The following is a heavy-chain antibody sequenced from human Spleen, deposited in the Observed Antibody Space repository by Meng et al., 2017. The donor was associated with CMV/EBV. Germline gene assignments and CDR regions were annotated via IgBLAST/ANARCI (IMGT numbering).Heavy chain of an antibody. CDR3: VGAYCTEITCWHFHN. CDR1: TVSSNSAA. Sequence: TVSSNSAAWNWIRQSPSRGLEWLGRTYYRSKWYNEYALAVKSRITINPETSKNQVSLQLNSVTPKDTAVYYCVGAYCTEITCWHFHNWGQGTLVTVSS. J-gene: IGHJ4*02. V-gene: IGHV6-1*01. D-gene: IGHD2-8*02. CDR2: TYYRSKWYN.